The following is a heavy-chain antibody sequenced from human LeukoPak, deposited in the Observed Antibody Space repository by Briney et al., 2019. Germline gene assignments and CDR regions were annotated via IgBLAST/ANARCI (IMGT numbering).Heavy chain of an antibody. Sequence: QPSETLSLTCTVSGGSISSYYWSWIRQTPGKGLEWIGYIYYSGSTNYNPSLKSRVTISVDTSKNQFSLKLSSVTAADTAVYYCAREAAGTRAVDYWGQGTLVTVSS. D-gene: IGHD6-13*01. V-gene: IGHV4-59*01. CDR1: GGSISSYY. CDR3: AREAAGTRAVDY. J-gene: IGHJ4*02. CDR2: IYYSGST.